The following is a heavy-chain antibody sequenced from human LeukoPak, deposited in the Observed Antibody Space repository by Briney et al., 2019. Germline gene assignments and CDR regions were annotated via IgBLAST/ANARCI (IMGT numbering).Heavy chain of an antibody. J-gene: IGHJ4*01. V-gene: IGHV4-4*07. CDR2: IYSTGST. CDR3: ASGVGLKYYFGS. CDR1: GDGIHNFY. D-gene: IGHD3-3*01. Sequence: PSETLSLTCTVSGDGIHNFYCNWIRQPAGRGLEWIGRIYSTGSTNYNPSLRSRVTMSVDTSKNQFSLKLSSVAAADTAIYYCASGVGLKYYFGSWGQGTLVTVSS.